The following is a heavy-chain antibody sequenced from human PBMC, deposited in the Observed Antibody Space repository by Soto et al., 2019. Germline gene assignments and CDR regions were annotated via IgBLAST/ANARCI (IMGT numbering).Heavy chain of an antibody. CDR3: AKKSSENYYDPVFS. D-gene: IGHD3-22*01. V-gene: IGHV3-11*01. Sequence: QVQLVESGGGLVQTSGSLRIACVASGFTFSDYYMSWVRQAPGKGLEWVSYISSSGNTIYYADSVKGRFTISRDNAKNSVYLQMNGLRAEDTALYFCAKKSSENYYDPVFSWGQGTLVTVSS. CDR1: GFTFSDYY. J-gene: IGHJ4*02. CDR2: ISSSGNTI.